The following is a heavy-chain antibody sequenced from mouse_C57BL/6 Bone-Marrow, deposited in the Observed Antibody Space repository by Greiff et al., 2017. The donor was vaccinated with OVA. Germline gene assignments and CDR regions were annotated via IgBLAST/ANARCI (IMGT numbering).Heavy chain of an antibody. Sequence: QVTLKESGPGILQPSQTLSLTCSFSGFSLSTFGMGVGWIRQPSGKGLEWLAHIWWDDDTYYNPALQSRLSISTDTSKNQVFHKNANVNTADTATYYCAQIQKGYFDVWGTGTTVTVSS. CDR1: GFSLSTFGMG. V-gene: IGHV8-8*01. CDR2: IWWDDDT. J-gene: IGHJ1*03. CDR3: AQIQKGYFDV.